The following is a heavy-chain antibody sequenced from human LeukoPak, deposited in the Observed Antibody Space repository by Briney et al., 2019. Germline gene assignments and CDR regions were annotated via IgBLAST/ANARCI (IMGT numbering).Heavy chain of an antibody. CDR3: ARTYRVGATAY. CDR2: ISYAGGNK. D-gene: IGHD1-26*01. V-gene: IGHV3-30-3*01. Sequence: GGSLRLSCAASGFIFSSFAMHWVRQAPGKGLEWVAVISYAGGNKYYADSVKGRFTISRDNSKNTLYLQMNGLRTEDTAVYYCARTYRVGATAYWGQGTLVTVSS. J-gene: IGHJ4*02. CDR1: GFIFSSFA.